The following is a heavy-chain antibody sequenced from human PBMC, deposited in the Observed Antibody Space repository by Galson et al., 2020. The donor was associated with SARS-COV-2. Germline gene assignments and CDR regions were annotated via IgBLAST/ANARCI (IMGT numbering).Heavy chain of an antibody. D-gene: IGHD3-3*01. CDR3: ARVGATIFGPAIHC. CDR1: GYSISSGYY. Sequence: SQTLSLTCAVYGYSISSGYYWGWIRQPPGMGLEWIGRFYKSGNTYYNPSVNSRVTISVDMSKNEFSLNLRSVTASDTAVYYCARVGATIFGPAIHCWGPGSLVTVSS. V-gene: IGHV4-38-2*01. J-gene: IGHJ4*02. CDR2: FYKSGNT.